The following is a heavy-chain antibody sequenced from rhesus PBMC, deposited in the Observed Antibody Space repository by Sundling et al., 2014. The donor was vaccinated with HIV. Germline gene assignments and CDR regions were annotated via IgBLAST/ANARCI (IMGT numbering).Heavy chain of an antibody. V-gene: IGHV3S42*01. CDR2: INSGGGST. J-gene: IGHJ6*01. Sequence: EMHLVETGGGLVQPGGSLKLSCAASGFTFSSYGMSWVRQAPGKGLEWVSGINSGGGSTYYADSVKGRFTISRDNSKNTLSLQMNSLRAEDTAVYYCAKDYVSVGYGSNYGLDSVGRRVVVTVSS. CDR3: AKDYVSVGYGSNYGLDS. D-gene: IGHD4-29*01. CDR1: GFTFSSYG.